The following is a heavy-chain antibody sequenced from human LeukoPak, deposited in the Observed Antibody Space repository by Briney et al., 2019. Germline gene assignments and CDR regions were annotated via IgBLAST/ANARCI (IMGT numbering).Heavy chain of an antibody. Sequence: PGGSLRLSCATSGFSLSGHWMNWVRQPPGKGLEWVANIKADGGEKYYVASVKGRFTISRDDAKRTVDLQMDNMRAEDTAIYYCAYRINFEYWGQGALVTVSS. CDR2: IKADGGEK. V-gene: IGHV3-7*05. J-gene: IGHJ4*02. CDR1: GFSLSGHW. CDR3: AYRINFEY. D-gene: IGHD1-26*01.